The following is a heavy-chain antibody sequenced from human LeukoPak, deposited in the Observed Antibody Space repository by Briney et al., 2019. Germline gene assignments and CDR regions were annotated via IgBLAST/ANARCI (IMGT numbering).Heavy chain of an antibody. CDR2: IYTSGST. J-gene: IGHJ6*02. Sequence: SETLSLTCTVSGGSISSGSYYWSWIRQPAGKGLEWIGRIYTSGSTNYNPSLKSRVTISVDTSKNQFSLKLSSVTAADTAVYYCAREGCSGGSCKPYYYHGMDVWGQGTTVTVSS. V-gene: IGHV4-61*02. CDR3: AREGCSGGSCKPYYYHGMDV. CDR1: GGSISSGSYY. D-gene: IGHD2-15*01.